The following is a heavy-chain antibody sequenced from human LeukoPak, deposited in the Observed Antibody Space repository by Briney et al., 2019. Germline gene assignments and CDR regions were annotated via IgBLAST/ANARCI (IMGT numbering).Heavy chain of an antibody. V-gene: IGHV3-23*01. CDR2: ISGSGGST. J-gene: IGHJ4*02. CDR3: AKDKGGSSFFDY. Sequence: PGGSLRLSCAASGFTFSSYAMSWFRQAPGKGLEWVSAISGSGGSTYYADSVRGRFTISRDNSKNTLYLQMNSLRAEDTAVYYCAKDKGGSSFFDYWGQGTLVTVSS. CDR1: GFTFSSYA. D-gene: IGHD2-15*01.